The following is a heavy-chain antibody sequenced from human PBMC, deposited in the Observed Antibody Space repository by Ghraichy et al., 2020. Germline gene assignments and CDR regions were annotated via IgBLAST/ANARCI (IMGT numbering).Heavy chain of an antibody. Sequence: GGSLRLSCAASGFTFSSYAMSWVRQAPGKGLEWVSAISGSGGSTYYADSVKGRFTISRDNSKNTLYLQMNSLRAKDTAVYYCAKGEGWLVITLDLDYWGQGTLVTVSS. CDR2: ISGSGGST. CDR3: AKGEGWLVITLDLDY. CDR1: GFTFSSYA. D-gene: IGHD2-21*01. J-gene: IGHJ4*02. V-gene: IGHV3-23*01.